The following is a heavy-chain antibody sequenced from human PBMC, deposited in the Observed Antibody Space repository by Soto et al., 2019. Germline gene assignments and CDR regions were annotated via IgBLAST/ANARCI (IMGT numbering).Heavy chain of an antibody. CDR2: ISGSGGST. Sequence: AGGSLRLSCAASGFTFSSYAMGWVRQAPGKGLEWVSAISGSGGSTYYADSVKGRFTISRDNSKNTLYLQMNSLRAEDTAVYYCAKAPMYYYDSSGYYYPYYFDYWGQGTLVTVSS. CDR1: GFTFSSYA. V-gene: IGHV3-23*01. D-gene: IGHD3-22*01. J-gene: IGHJ4*02. CDR3: AKAPMYYYDSSGYYYPYYFDY.